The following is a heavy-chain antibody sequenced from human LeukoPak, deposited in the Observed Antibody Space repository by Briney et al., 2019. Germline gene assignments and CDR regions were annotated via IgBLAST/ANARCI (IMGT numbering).Heavy chain of an antibody. D-gene: IGHD3-22*01. Sequence: SETLSLTCSVSGGPIIRYYWSWIRQPPGKGLEWIGYIYYTGSTNSNPSLKSRVTISVDSSKNQFSLRLTSVTAADTAVYYCARGYYSDSSGPDFDYWGQGTMVTVSS. CDR1: GGPIIRYY. J-gene: IGHJ4*02. CDR2: IYYTGST. V-gene: IGHV4-59*01. CDR3: ARGYYSDSSGPDFDY.